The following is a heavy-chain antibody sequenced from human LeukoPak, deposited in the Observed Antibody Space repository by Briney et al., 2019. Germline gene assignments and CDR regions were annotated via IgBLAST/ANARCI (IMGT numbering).Heavy chain of an antibody. J-gene: IGHJ5*02. CDR1: GGSISSSY. CDR2: IYYSGRT. D-gene: IGHD5-24*01. CDR3: ARRTVEMSAIREDNWFDP. V-gene: IGHV4-59*08. Sequence: SETLSLTCTVSGGSISSSYWGWIRQPPGKGLEWIGYIYYSGRTNYNPSFKSRATISLDTSNNQFSLKLSSVTAADTAMYYCARRTVEMSAIREDNWFDPWGQGTLVTVFS.